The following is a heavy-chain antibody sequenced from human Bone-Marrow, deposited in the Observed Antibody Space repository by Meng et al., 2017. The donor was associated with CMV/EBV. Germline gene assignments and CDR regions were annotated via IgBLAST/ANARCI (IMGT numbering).Heavy chain of an antibody. J-gene: IGHJ5*02. CDR3: ARDTYYYGSGSYSGFGP. CDR1: FTFSSYA. CDR2: ISGSGGST. V-gene: IGHV3-23*01. D-gene: IGHD3-10*01. Sequence: FTFSSYAMSWVRQAPGKGLEWVSAISGSGGSTYYADSVKGRFTISRDNSKNTLYLQMNSLRAEDTAVYYCARDTYYYGSGSYSGFGPWGHGTLVTVSS.